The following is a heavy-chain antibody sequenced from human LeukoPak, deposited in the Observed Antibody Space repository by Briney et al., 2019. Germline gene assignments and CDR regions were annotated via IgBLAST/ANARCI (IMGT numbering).Heavy chain of an antibody. CDR2: ISAGGGTT. D-gene: IGHD6-6*01. J-gene: IGHJ4*02. Sequence: GGSLRLSCAASAFTFTNFAMSWVRQAPGKGLEWVSGISAGGGTTIYVDSVKGRFTISRDTSKNTLYLQMNSLRAEDTAVYYCARRGSSGSCDYWGQETLVTVSS. CDR1: AFTFTNFA. V-gene: IGHV3-23*01. CDR3: ARRGSSGSCDY.